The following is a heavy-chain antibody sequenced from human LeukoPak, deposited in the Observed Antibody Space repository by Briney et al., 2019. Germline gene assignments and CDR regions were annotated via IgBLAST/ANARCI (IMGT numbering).Heavy chain of an antibody. Sequence: SETLSLTCTVSGDSISSYYWSWIRQPAGKGLEWIGRIHASGTTNYNPSLKSRVTMSVDTSKNQFSLKLSSVTAADTAVYYCARDLGGQQPIWFDPWGQGTLVTVSS. CDR2: IHASGTT. CDR3: ARDLGGQQPIWFDP. J-gene: IGHJ5*02. CDR1: GDSISSYY. D-gene: IGHD6-13*01. V-gene: IGHV4-4*07.